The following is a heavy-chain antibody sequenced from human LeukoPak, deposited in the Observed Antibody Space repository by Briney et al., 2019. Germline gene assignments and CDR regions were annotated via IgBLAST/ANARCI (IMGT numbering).Heavy chain of an antibody. CDR3: ASSYAYPNSFDY. D-gene: IGHD2-2*01. CDR1: GGTFSSYA. J-gene: IGHJ4*02. Sequence: SVKVSCKASGGTFSSYAISWVRQAPGQGLEWMGRIIPIFGTANYAQKFQGRATTTTDESTSTAYMELSSLRSEDTAVYYCASSYAYPNSFDYWGQGTLVTVSS. CDR2: IIPIFGTA. V-gene: IGHV1-69*05.